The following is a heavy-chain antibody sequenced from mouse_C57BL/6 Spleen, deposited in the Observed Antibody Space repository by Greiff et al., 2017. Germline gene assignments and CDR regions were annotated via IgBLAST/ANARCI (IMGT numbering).Heavy chain of an antibody. Sequence: EVKVVESGGGLVQPKGSLKLSCAASGFSFNTYAMNWVRQAPGKGLEWVARIRSKSNNYATYYADSVKDRFTISRDDSESMLYLQMNNLKTEDTAMYYCVRQCYGGSWFAYWGQGTLVTVSA. V-gene: IGHV10-1*01. J-gene: IGHJ3*01. CDR3: VRQCYGGSWFAY. CDR2: IRSKSNNYAT. CDR1: GFSFNTYA. D-gene: IGHD1-1*01.